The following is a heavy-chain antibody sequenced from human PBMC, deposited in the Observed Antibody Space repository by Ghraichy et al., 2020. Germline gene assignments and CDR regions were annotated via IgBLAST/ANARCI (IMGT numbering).Heavy chain of an antibody. CDR2: IYYSGST. Sequence: SETLSLTCTVSGGSISSSSYYWGWIRQPPGKGLEWIGSIYYSGSTYYNPSLKSRVTISVDTSKNQFSLKLSSVTAADTAVYYCARHVEWELLPLYFDYWGQGTLVTVSS. V-gene: IGHV4-39*01. CDR1: GGSISSSSYY. J-gene: IGHJ4*02. CDR3: ARHVEWELLPLYFDY. D-gene: IGHD1-26*01.